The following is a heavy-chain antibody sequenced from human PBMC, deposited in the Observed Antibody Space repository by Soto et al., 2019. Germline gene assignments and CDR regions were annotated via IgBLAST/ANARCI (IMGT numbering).Heavy chain of an antibody. D-gene: IGHD2-15*01. J-gene: IGHJ1*01. CDR2: ISYDGSNK. V-gene: IGHV3-30-3*01. CDR1: GFTFSSYA. Sequence: GGSLRLSCAASGFTFSSYAMHWVRQAPGKGLEWVAVISYDGSNKYYADSVKGRFTISRDNSKNTLYLQMNSLRAEDTAVYYCARDHYSGGSCYGGFQYWGQGTLVTVSS. CDR3: ARDHYSGGSCYGGFQY.